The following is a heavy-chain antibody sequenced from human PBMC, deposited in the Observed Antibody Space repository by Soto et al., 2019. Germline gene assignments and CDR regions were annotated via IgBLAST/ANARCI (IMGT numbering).Heavy chain of an antibody. CDR3: ARGMTTVTTFDY. Sequence: PSETLSLICAVSGGSISSGGYSSNWIRQPPGKGLEWIGYIYHSGSTYYNPSLKSRVTISVDRSKNQFSLKLSSVTAADTAVYYCARGMTTVTTFDYWGQGTLVTVSS. CDR2: IYHSGST. D-gene: IGHD4-17*01. V-gene: IGHV4-30-2*01. CDR1: GGSISSGGYS. J-gene: IGHJ4*02.